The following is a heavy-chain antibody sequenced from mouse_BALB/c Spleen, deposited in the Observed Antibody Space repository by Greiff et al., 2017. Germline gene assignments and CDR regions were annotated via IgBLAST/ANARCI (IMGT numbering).Heavy chain of an antibody. V-gene: IGHV1-14*01. CDR1: GYTFTSYV. Sequence: SGPELVKPGASVKMSCKASGYTFTSYVMHWVKQKPGQGLEWIGYINPYNDGTKYNEKFKGKATLTSDKSSSTAYMELSSLTSEDSAVYYCARSRPYGNLGAWFAYWGQGTLVTVSA. J-gene: IGHJ3*01. CDR3: ARSRPYGNLGAWFAY. CDR2: INPYNDGT. D-gene: IGHD2-1*01.